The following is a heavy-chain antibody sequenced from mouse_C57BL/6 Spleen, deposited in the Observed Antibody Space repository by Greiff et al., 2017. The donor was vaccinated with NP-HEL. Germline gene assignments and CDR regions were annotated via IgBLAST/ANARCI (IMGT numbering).Heavy chain of an antibody. CDR1: GYAFSSSW. V-gene: IGHV1-82*01. CDR3: ARNDAKDY. CDR2: IYPGDGDT. J-gene: IGHJ2*01. Sequence: VKLQESGPELVKPGASVKISCKASGYAFSSSWMNWVKQRPGKGLEWIGRIYPGDGDTNYNGKFKGKATLTADKSSSTAYMQLSSLTSEDSAVYFCARNDAKDYWGQGTTLTVSS. D-gene: IGHD2-3*01.